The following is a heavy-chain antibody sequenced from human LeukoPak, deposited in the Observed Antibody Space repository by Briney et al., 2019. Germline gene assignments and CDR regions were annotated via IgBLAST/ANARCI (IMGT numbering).Heavy chain of an antibody. CDR2: ISSSSSYI. J-gene: IGHJ4*02. V-gene: IGHV3-21*01. D-gene: IGHD4-17*01. Sequence: GGSLRLSCAASGFTFSSYSMNWVRQAPGKGLEWVSSISSSSSYIYYADSVKGRFTISRDNAKNSLYLQMNSLRAEDTAVYYCARVPYGDYSPFDYWGQGTLDTVSS. CDR3: ARVPYGDYSPFDY. CDR1: GFTFSSYS.